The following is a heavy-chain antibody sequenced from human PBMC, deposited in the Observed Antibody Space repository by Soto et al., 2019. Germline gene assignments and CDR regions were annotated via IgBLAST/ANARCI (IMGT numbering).Heavy chain of an antibody. J-gene: IGHJ4*02. V-gene: IGHV3-7*05. Sequence: GGSLRLSCAASGFTFSNYWMSWVRQAPGTGLEWVANINQDGSEKNYVDSVKGRFTISRDNAKNSLYLQMNSLRGEDTAVYYCAKDGGYLVWGLGTLVTSPQ. CDR1: GFTFSNYW. CDR2: INQDGSEK. D-gene: IGHD3-16*01. CDR3: AKDGGYLV.